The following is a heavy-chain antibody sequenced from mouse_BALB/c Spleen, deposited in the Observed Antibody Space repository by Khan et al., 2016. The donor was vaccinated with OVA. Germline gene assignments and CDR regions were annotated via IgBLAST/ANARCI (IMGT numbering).Heavy chain of an antibody. V-gene: IGHV1S81*02. CDR2: TNPTNGRT. CDR1: GYTFTSYW. Sequence: QVQLKQSGAELVKAGASVKMSCKASGYTFTSYWMHWVKQRLGQGLEWFAETNPTNGRTYYNEKFKSKATLTVDKSSSTAYMLLSGPTFEDSVVYYCARITKIVATYFDYWGQGTTLTVSS. D-gene: IGHD1-1*01. J-gene: IGHJ2*01. CDR3: ARITKIVATYFDY.